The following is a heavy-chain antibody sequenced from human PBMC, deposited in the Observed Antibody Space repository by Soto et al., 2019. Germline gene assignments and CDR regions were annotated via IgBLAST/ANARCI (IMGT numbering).Heavy chain of an antibody. J-gene: IGHJ3*02. CDR2: INPATGAA. CDR3: ARGGGVGVAGSAAFDM. Sequence: QLHLVQSGAVVKKPGASVTVSCSASGYPVTAYYMHWVRQAPGRGLEWMGGINPATGAAKYTQTFQGRVTLTRDPSTSTVFMELSGLTSEDTAVFYCARGGGVGVAGSAAFDMWGQGTLVTVFS. V-gene: IGHV1-2*02. CDR1: GYPVTAYY. D-gene: IGHD3-3*01.